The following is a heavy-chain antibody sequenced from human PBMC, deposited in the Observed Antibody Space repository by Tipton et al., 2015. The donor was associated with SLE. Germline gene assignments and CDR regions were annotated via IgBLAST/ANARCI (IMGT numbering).Heavy chain of an antibody. J-gene: IGHJ4*02. V-gene: IGHV3-23*01. Sequence: GSLRLSCATSGFTFSSYALSWVRRAPGKGLEWVSAISSGGGSTYYADFVKGRFSISIDKSKKTLFLQMNSLRVDDTATYYCAKFEKTTDFYLDSWGQGTLVSVSS. CDR3: AKFEKTTDFYLDS. CDR1: GFTFSSYA. D-gene: IGHD1/OR15-1a*01. CDR2: ISSGGGST.